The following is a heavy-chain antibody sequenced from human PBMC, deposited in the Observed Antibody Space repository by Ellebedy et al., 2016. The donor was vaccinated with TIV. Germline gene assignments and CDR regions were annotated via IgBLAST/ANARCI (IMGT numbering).Heavy chain of an antibody. D-gene: IGHD3-3*01. V-gene: IGHV3-7*01. Sequence: GGSLRLSCAASGFTFSGYWMTWVRQAPGKGLEWVANIKQDASDEFYADSVKGRFTISRDNAKNTLYLQMKSLRAEDTAVYYCARSLGHYGPRYHLDYWGQGTLVTVSA. J-gene: IGHJ4*02. CDR1: GFTFSGYW. CDR2: IKQDASDE. CDR3: ARSLGHYGPRYHLDY.